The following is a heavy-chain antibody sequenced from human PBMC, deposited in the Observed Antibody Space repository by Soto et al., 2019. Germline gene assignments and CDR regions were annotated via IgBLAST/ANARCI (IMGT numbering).Heavy chain of an antibody. Sequence: QVQLVQSGAEVKKPGASVKVSCKASGYTFTSYGISWVRQAPGQGLEWMGWISAYNGNTNYAQKLQGRVTMTTDTSTSTAYMELRSLRSDDTAVYYCAREGPGSNCSSTSCYSDAFDIWGQGTMVTVSS. D-gene: IGHD2-2*01. V-gene: IGHV1-18*01. J-gene: IGHJ3*02. CDR3: AREGPGSNCSSTSCYSDAFDI. CDR1: GYTFTSYG. CDR2: ISAYNGNT.